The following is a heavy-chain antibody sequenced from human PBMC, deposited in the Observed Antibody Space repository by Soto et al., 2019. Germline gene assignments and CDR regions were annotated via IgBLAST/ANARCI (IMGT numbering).Heavy chain of an antibody. CDR3: ARDPPYCSGGRCQGSSGELDY. Sequence: SETLSLTCTVSGGSISGYYWSLIRQPPGKGLEWIGYIYYSGSTNYNPSLKSRVTISVDTSKNQFSLKLSSVTAADTAVYYCARDPPYCSGGRCQGSSGELDYWGQATLVTRSS. CDR1: GGSISGYY. CDR2: IYYSGST. J-gene: IGHJ4*02. V-gene: IGHV4-59*01. D-gene: IGHD2-15*01.